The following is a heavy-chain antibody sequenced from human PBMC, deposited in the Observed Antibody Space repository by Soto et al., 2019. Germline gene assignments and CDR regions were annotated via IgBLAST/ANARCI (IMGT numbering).Heavy chain of an antibody. D-gene: IGHD6-6*01. CDR2: INHSGST. J-gene: IGHJ4*02. CDR3: ARGPRRYSSSSPQYFDY. Sequence: PSETLSLTCAVYGGSFSGYYWSWIRQPPGKGLEWIGEINHSGSTNYNPSLKSRVTISVDTSKNQFSLKLSSVTAADTAVYYCARGPRRYSSSSPQYFDYWGQGTLVTV. V-gene: IGHV4-34*01. CDR1: GGSFSGYY.